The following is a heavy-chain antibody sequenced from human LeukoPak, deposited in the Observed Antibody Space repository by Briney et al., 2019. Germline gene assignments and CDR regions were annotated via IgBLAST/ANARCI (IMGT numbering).Heavy chain of an antibody. CDR1: GGSFSGHY. D-gene: IGHD2-2*01. CDR3: ARGRTGYHLLPTKKDYSYYYVDV. Sequence: SETLSLTCAVYGGSFSGHYWSWIRQPPGKGLEWIGEINHSGSTNYNLSLKSRVTISVDTSKNQFSLKLSSVTAADTAVYYCARGRTGYHLLPTKKDYSYYYVDVWDKGTTVTVSS. V-gene: IGHV4-34*01. CDR2: INHSGST. J-gene: IGHJ6*03.